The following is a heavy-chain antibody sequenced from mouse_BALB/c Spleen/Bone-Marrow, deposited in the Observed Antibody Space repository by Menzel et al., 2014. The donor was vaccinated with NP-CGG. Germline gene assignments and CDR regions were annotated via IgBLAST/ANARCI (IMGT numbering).Heavy chain of an antibody. Sequence: QVQLQQSGPELVRPGVSVKISCKGSGYTFTDYAMHWVKQRHAKSLEWIGVISTYSGNINYNQKFKGKATMTVDKSSSTAYMELARLTSDDAAIYYCARRGSGSSPFDYWGQGTTLTVSS. V-gene: IGHV1-67*01. J-gene: IGHJ2*01. CDR1: GYTFTDYA. D-gene: IGHD1-1*01. CDR3: ARRGSGSSPFDY. CDR2: ISTYSGNI.